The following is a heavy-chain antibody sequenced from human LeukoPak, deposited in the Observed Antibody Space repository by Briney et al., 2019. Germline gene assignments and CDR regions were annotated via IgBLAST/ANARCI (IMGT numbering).Heavy chain of an antibody. D-gene: IGHD3-3*01. Sequence: PGGSPRLSCAASGFTFSSYWMSWVRQAPGKGLEWVANIKQDGSEKYYVDSVKGRFTISRDNAKNSLYLQMNSLRAEDTAVYYCARAITIFGVVIDYFDYWGQGTLVTVSS. J-gene: IGHJ4*02. CDR1: GFTFSSYW. CDR3: ARAITIFGVVIDYFDY. V-gene: IGHV3-7*01. CDR2: IKQDGSEK.